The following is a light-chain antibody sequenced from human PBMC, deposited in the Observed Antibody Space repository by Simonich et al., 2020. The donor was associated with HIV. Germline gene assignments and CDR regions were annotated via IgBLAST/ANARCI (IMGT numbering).Light chain of an antibody. CDR1: QGISSY. CDR2: AAS. V-gene: IGKV1-39*01. J-gene: IGKJ2*01. CDR3: QQSYSTHT. Sequence: IQLTQSPSFLSASVRDRVTITCRASQGISSYLACYQQKPGKAPTLLIYAASTLQSGVPSRFSGSGSGTAFTLTISSLQPGDFATYYCQQSYSTHTFGQGTKLEIK.